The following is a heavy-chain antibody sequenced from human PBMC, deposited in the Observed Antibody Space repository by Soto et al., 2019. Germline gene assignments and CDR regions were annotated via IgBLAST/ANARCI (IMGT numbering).Heavy chain of an antibody. Sequence: GASVKVSCKASGYTFTGYYMHWVRQAPGQGLEWMGWINPNSGGTNYAQKFQGRVTMTRDTSISTAYMELSSLRSEDTAVYYCARDRYCTNGVCYGTRNYYYYYGMDVWGQGTTVTVSS. V-gene: IGHV1-2*02. D-gene: IGHD2-8*01. CDR2: INPNSGGT. J-gene: IGHJ6*02. CDR1: GYTFTGYY. CDR3: ARDRYCTNGVCYGTRNYYYYYGMDV.